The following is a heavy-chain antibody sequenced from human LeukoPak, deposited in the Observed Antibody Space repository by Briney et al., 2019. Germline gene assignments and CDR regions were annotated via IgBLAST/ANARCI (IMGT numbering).Heavy chain of an antibody. V-gene: IGHV4-38-2*01. CDR1: GYSISSGYS. Sequence: SEPLSLTCRVSGYSISSGYSWGWIGQAPGQGLEWIGNMFHNEKSYHNPSLKSRVTISADTSKNQFSLKVTSVIATDTAVYYCARFDHVWETHGMDAFDLWGQGTMVTVSS. CDR3: ARFDHVWETHGMDAFDL. D-gene: IGHD3-16*01. J-gene: IGHJ3*01. CDR2: MFHNEKS.